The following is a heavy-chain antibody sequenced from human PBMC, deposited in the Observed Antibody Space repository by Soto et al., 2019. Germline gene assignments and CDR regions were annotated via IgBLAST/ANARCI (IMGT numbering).Heavy chain of an antibody. CDR3: ARSHLYYDSSGYPDY. D-gene: IGHD3-22*01. CDR1: AFTFSTYT. CDR2: ISSSSSYI. V-gene: IGHV3-21*04. Sequence: GGSLRLSCTASAFTFSTYTMHWVRQAPGKGLEWVSSISSSSSYIYYADSLKGRFTISRDNAKNSLYLQMNSLRAEDTAVYYCARSHLYYDSSGYPDYWGQGTLVTVSS. J-gene: IGHJ4*02.